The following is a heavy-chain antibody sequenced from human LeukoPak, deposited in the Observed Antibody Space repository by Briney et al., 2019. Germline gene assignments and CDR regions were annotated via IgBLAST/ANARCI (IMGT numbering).Heavy chain of an antibody. CDR2: ISYSGGI. D-gene: IGHD3-22*01. Sequence: PSETLSLTCAVSGGSISNYYWSWIRQPPGKGLEWIGYISYSGGINYNPSLKSRLTISLDMSNNQFSLKLISVTAADTAVCYCARVGDTSGYFYYFEYWGQGTLVTVSS. J-gene: IGHJ4*02. V-gene: IGHV4-59*01. CDR1: GGSISNYY. CDR3: ARVGDTSGYFYYFEY.